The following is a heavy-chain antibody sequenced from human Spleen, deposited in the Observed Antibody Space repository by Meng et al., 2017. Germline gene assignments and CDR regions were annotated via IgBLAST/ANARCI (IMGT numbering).Heavy chain of an antibody. V-gene: IGHV3-21*01. D-gene: IGHD6-6*01. J-gene: IGHJ4*02. Sequence: GESLKISCAASGFTFSDYLMSWVRQAPGKGLEWVSSISSSSSYIYYADSVKGRFTISRDNAKNSLYLQMNSLRAEDTAVYYCARDLNIAARHHFLDYWGQGTLVTVSS. CDR3: ARDLNIAARHHFLDY. CDR2: ISSSSSYI. CDR1: GFTFSDYL.